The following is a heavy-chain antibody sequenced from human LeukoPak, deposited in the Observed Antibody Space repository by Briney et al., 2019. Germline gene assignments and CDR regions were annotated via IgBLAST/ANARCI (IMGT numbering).Heavy chain of an antibody. V-gene: IGHV1-8*01. CDR2: MNPSSGNT. CDR3: ARPGYYYYYMDV. Sequence: ASVKVSCKASGYTFTSYDINWVRQATGQGLEWMGWMNPSSGNTGYAQKFQGRVTMTRNTSISTAYMELSSLRSEDTAVYYCARPGYYYYYMDVWGKGTTVTVSS. J-gene: IGHJ6*03. CDR1: GYTFTSYD.